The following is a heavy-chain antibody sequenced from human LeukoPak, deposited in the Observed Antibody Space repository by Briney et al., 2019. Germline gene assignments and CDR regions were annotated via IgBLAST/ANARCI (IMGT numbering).Heavy chain of an antibody. J-gene: IGHJ4*02. CDR2: IYPNSGGT. D-gene: IGHD2-2*01. CDR3: ARCSVVPAAYDY. CDR1: GYTFTGYY. Sequence: ASVKVSCKASGYTFTGYYMHWVRQAPGQGLEWMGWIYPNSGGTNYAQKFQGRVTMTRDTSISTAYMELSSLRSEDTAVYYCARCSVVPAAYDYWGQGTLVTVSS. V-gene: IGHV1-2*02.